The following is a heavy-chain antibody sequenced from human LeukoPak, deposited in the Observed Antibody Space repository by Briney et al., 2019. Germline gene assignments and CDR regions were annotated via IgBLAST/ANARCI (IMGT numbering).Heavy chain of an antibody. D-gene: IGHD3-10*01. CDR1: GFSFSTYA. J-gene: IGHJ5*01. CDR2: ISSGGDTT. CDR3: AKYFGSGRRWYDS. Sequence: GGSLRLSCAAPGFSFSTYAMTWVRQAPGKGLEWVSAISSGGDTTYYADSVKGRFIMSRDNSKNTLYLQMNSLRVEDTAVYRCAKYFGSGRRWYDSWGQGTLVTVSA. V-gene: IGHV3-23*01.